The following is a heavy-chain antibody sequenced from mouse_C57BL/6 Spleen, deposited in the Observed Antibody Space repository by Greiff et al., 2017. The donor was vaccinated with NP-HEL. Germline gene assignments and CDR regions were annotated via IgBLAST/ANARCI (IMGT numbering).Heavy chain of an antibody. J-gene: IGHJ2*01. Sequence: VQLKESGAELVRPGASVTLSCKASGYTFTDYEMHWVKQTPVHGLEWIGAIDPETGGTAYNQKFKGKAILTADKSSSTAYMELRSLTSEDSAVYYCTRSYSNPYYFDYWGQGTTLTVSS. CDR1: GYTFTDYE. CDR2: IDPETGGT. D-gene: IGHD2-5*01. CDR3: TRSYSNPYYFDY. V-gene: IGHV1-15*01.